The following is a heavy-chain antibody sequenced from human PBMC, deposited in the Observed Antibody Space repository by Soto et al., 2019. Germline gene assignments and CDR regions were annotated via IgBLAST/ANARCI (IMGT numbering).Heavy chain of an antibody. CDR3: VHSAGSGTLYYYYYGMDV. D-gene: IGHD3-10*01. CDR2: IYGNDDK. J-gene: IGHJ6*02. CDR1: GFSLTTSGVG. V-gene: IGHV2-5*01. Sequence: VSGPTLVNPTQTLTLTCSFSGFSLTTSGVGVAWIRQPPGKALEWLALIYGNDDKRYSPSLEYKLTITKDTSKNQVVLTMTNLDPVDTGTYYCVHSAGSGTLYYYYYGMDVWGQGTTVTVSS.